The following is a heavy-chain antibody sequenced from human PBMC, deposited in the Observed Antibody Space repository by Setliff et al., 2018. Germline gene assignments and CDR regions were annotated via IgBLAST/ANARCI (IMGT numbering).Heavy chain of an antibody. Sequence: PGESLKISCAASGFTFSDYYMTWIRQAPGKGLEWVPYISRGGNTIYYADSVKGRFTISRDNARDSLFLQMSSLRAEDTAVYYCAREVVGAPSTFDIWGQGTMVTVSS. V-gene: IGHV3-11*04. D-gene: IGHD1-26*01. CDR2: ISRGGNTI. CDR3: AREVVGAPSTFDI. CDR1: GFTFSDYY. J-gene: IGHJ3*02.